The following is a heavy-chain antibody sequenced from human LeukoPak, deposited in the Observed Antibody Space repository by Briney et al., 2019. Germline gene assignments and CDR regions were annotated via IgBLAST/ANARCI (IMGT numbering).Heavy chain of an antibody. CDR3: ARKGLGGELGGFDS. Sequence: PGGSLRLSCAASGFSFSRYWMSWVRQVPGKGLEWVSGTNRRGDITGYADFVKGRFTISRDNAKNSLYLQMNSLRVEDTALYHCARKGLGGELGGFDSWGQGTLVTVSS. J-gene: IGHJ4*02. V-gene: IGHV3-20*01. CDR2: TNRRGDIT. D-gene: IGHD1-7*01. CDR1: GFSFSRYW.